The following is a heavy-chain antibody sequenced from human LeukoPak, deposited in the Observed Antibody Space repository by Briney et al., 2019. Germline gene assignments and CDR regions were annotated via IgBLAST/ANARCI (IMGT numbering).Heavy chain of an antibody. CDR1: GFTFSSYW. CDR2: INGDGSTT. D-gene: IGHD3-10*01. J-gene: IGHJ4*02. CDR3: AEAASVRGASY. Sequence: GGSLRLSCAASGFTFSSYWMHWVRQAPGKGPLWVSHINGDGSTTNYADSVKGRFTISRDNAKNTLYLQMNSLRAEDTAVYCCAEAASVRGASYWGQGTLVTVSS. V-gene: IGHV3-74*01.